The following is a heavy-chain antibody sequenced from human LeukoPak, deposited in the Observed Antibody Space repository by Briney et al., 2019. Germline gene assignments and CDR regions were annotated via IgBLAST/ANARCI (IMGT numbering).Heavy chain of an antibody. CDR1: GLTFSSYG. CDR2: ISYDGSNK. J-gene: IGHJ4*02. D-gene: IGHD6-13*01. V-gene: IGHV3-30*03. Sequence: GGSLRLSCAASGLTFSSYGMHWVRQAPGKGLEWVAVISYDGSNKYYADSVKGRFTISRDNSKNTLYLQMNSLRAEDTAVYYCARDLGIAAAGTPIDYWGQGTLVTVSS. CDR3: ARDLGIAAAGTPIDY.